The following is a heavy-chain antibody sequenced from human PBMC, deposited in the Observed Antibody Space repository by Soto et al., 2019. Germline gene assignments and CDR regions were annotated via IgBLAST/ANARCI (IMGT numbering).Heavy chain of an antibody. J-gene: IGHJ5*02. CDR1: GFSFSSYA. V-gene: IGHV3-23*01. CDR2: ISGSGGST. CDR3: AKGGYDFWSGYHNWFDP. D-gene: IGHD3-3*01. Sequence: PGGSLRLSCAASGFSFSSYAMSWVRQAPGKGLEWVSAISGSGGSTYYADSVKGRFTISRDNSKNTLYLQMNSLRAEDTAVYYCAKGGYDFWSGYHNWFDPWGQGTLVTVSS.